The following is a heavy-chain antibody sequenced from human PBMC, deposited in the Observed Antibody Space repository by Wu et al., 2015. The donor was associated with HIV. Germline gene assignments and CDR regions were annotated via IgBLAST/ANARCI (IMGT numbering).Heavy chain of an antibody. J-gene: IGHJ3*02. Sequence: QVQLVQSGAEVKKPGASVKVSCKASGYSFTGQYMHWVRQAPGQGLEWMGWINPKRGDTTYAQKFQGRVTMTRDMSITTAYIELSGLTSDDTAVYYCARDELFRVDDAFDMWGQGTLVTVSS. CDR2: INPKRGDT. CDR1: GYSFTGQY. D-gene: IGHD3-10*01. CDR3: ARDELFRVDDAFDM. V-gene: IGHV1-2*02.